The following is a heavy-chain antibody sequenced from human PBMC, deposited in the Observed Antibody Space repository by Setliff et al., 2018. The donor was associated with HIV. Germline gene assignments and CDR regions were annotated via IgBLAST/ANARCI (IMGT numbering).Heavy chain of an antibody. J-gene: IGHJ4*02. CDR2: VNHNGNI. CDR3: ARETMYDSRGYLSHYFDY. D-gene: IGHD3-22*01. Sequence: PSETLSLTCTLHGVPLSDYYWNWIRQSPGKGLEWIVEVNHNGNINYNPSLKSRVTVSVDTSKTQYSLKMISVTAADTAVYYCARETMYDSRGYLSHYFDYWGQGTPVTVSS. CDR1: GVPLSDYY. V-gene: IGHV4-34*01.